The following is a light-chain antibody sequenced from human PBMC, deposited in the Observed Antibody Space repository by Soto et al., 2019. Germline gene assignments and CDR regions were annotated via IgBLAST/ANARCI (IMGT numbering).Light chain of an antibody. J-gene: IGLJ1*01. Sequence: QSVLTQPASVSGSPGQSITICCTGTSSDIGDSNYVSWYQQHPGKAPKLVIYDVSNRPSGVSNRFSGSKSANTASLTISGLQAGDEADYYCSSFRSSSAAYVFGTGTRVT. CDR2: DVS. V-gene: IGLV2-14*03. CDR3: SSFRSSSAAYV. CDR1: SSDIGDSNY.